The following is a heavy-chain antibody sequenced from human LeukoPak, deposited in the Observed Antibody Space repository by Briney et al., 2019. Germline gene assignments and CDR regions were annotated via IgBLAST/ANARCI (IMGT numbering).Heavy chain of an antibody. Sequence: PGGSLRLSCAASGXTFSSYAMSWVRQAPGKGLEWVSLISGSGTYTYYADSVKGRFTISRDNSKNTLSLQMNSLRAEDTAVYYCAKSYNSGWYPEGLWGQGTLVTVSS. CDR3: AKSYNSGWYPEGL. J-gene: IGHJ4*02. D-gene: IGHD6-19*01. V-gene: IGHV3-23*01. CDR1: GXTFSSYA. CDR2: ISGSGTYT.